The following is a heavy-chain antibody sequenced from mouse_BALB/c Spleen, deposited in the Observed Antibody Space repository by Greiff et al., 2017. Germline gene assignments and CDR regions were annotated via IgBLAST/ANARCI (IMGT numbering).Heavy chain of an antibody. CDR1: GYTFTSYW. J-gene: IGHJ2*01. D-gene: IGHD1-1*01. CDR2: IYPGNSDT. V-gene: IGHV1-5*01. CDR3: TRSKVYGSSSDYAMDY. Sequence: VQLQQSGTVLARPGASVKMSCKASGYTFTSYWMHWVKQRPGQGLEWIGAIYPGNSDTSYNQKFKGKAKLTAVTSTSTAYMELSSLTNEDSAVYYCTRSKVYGSSSDYAMDYWGQGTTLTVSS.